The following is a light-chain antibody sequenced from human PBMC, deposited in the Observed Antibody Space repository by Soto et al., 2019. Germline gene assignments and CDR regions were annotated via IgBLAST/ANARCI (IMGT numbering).Light chain of an antibody. J-gene: IGKJ1*01. CDR1: QSVGSNY. Sequence: EIVLTQFPGTLSLSPGERATLSCRASQSVGSNYLAWYQQRPGPPPNLLIFGASHRAPDIPDRFSRSGSGTDFTLTISTLEPEDFAVYYCLQYGGSIQTFGQGAKVDIK. CDR2: GAS. CDR3: LQYGGSIQT. V-gene: IGKV3-20*01.